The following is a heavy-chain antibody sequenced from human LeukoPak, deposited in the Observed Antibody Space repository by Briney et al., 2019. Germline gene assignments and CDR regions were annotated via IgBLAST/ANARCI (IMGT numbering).Heavy chain of an antibody. CDR3: ARAEGGWLLRSFDY. CDR2: ISAYNGNT. CDR1: GYTFTSYG. D-gene: IGHD3-22*01. V-gene: IGHV1-18*01. Sequence: ASVKVSYKASGYTFTSYGISWVRQAPGQGLEWMGWISAYNGNTNYAQKLQGRVTMTTDTSTSTAYMELRSLRSDDTAVYYCARAEGGWLLRSFDYWGQGTLVTVSS. J-gene: IGHJ4*02.